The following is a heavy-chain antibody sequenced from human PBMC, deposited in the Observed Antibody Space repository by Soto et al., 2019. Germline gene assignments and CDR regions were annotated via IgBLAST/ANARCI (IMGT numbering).Heavy chain of an antibody. V-gene: IGHV3-53*01. J-gene: IGHJ4*02. Sequence: EVQLVESGGGLIQPGGSLRLSCAASGFTVSSKYMTWVRQAPGKGLEWVSVIYGGGTTYYADSVKGRFTISRDNSKNTWYLQVNSLRSEATAVYYCVQTTGWPGFDFWGQGTLVTVSS. D-gene: IGHD6-19*01. CDR3: VQTTGWPGFDF. CDR1: GFTVSSKY. CDR2: IYGGGTT.